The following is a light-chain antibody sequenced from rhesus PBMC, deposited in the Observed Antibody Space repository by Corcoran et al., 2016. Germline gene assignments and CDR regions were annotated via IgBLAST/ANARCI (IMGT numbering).Light chain of an antibody. CDR2: KVT. Sequence: DIVLTQTPLSLPVTPGEPASISCRSSQSLLHINGNTNLDWYLHKPGQSPRLLIYKVTNRGSGVPERFRGSGSGTDCKLKISRVEPEEVGVYYCMQTTKDPDTFGQGTKVEIK. J-gene: IGKJ2*01. CDR3: MQTTKDPDT. V-gene: IGKV2S2*01. CDR1: QSLLHINGNTN.